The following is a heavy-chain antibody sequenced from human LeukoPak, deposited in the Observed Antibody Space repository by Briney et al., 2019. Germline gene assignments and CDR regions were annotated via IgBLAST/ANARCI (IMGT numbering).Heavy chain of an antibody. CDR3: ARLTSSNSGSSFDY. Sequence: SETLSLTCTVSGGSISSYYWSRIRQPPRKGLEWIGYIYYSGSTNYNPSLKSRVTISVDTSKNQFSLKLSSVTAADTAMYYCARLTSSNSGSSFDYWGLGTLVTVSS. D-gene: IGHD1-1*01. V-gene: IGHV4-59*08. J-gene: IGHJ4*02. CDR1: GGSISSYY. CDR2: IYYSGST.